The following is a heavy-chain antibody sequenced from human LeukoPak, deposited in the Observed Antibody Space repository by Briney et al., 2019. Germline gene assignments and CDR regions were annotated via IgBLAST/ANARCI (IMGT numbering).Heavy chain of an antibody. Sequence: PSETLSLTCAVYGGSFSGYHWSWIRQPPGKGLEWIGEINHSGSTNYNPSLKSRVTISVDTSKNQFSLKLSSVTAADTAVYYCARGSFSTPGYDILTGYKYWGQGTLVTVSS. CDR2: INHSGST. CDR1: GGSFSGYH. V-gene: IGHV4-34*01. J-gene: IGHJ4*02. D-gene: IGHD3-9*01. CDR3: ARGSFSTPGYDILTGYKY.